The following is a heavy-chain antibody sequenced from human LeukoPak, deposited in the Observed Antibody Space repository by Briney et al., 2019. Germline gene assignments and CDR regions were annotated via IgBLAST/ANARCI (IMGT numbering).Heavy chain of an antibody. J-gene: IGHJ4*02. Sequence: GASVKVSCKASGYTFTSYYMHWVRQAPGQGLEWMGIINPSGGSTSYAQKFQGRVTMTRDMSTSTVYMELSSLRSEDTAVYYCARADCSGGSCYQMDDYWGQGTLVTVSS. V-gene: IGHV1-46*01. CDR2: INPSGGST. CDR1: GYTFTSYY. D-gene: IGHD2-15*01. CDR3: ARADCSGGSCYQMDDY.